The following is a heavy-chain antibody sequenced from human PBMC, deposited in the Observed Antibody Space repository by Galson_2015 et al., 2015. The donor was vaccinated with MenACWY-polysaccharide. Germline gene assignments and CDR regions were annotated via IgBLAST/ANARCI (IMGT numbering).Heavy chain of an antibody. D-gene: IGHD6-19*01. CDR3: ARESAIAVDWGAFDI. CDR2: INSDASGT. J-gene: IGHJ3*02. V-gene: IGHV3-74*01. Sequence: SLRLSCAASGLRISGHRMHWVRQVPGKGLVWVSRINSDASGTSYADSVKGRFTISRDNAKNTLYLQMNSLRAEDTALYYCARESAIAVDWGAFDIWGQGQWSPSLQ. CDR1: GLRISGHR.